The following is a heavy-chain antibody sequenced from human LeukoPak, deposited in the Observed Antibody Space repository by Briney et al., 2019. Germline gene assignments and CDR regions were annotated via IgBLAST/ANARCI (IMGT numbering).Heavy chain of an antibody. CDR2: IKQDGSEK. Sequence: GGSLRLSCAASGFTFSSYWMSWVRQAPGKGLEWVANIKQDGSEKYYVDSVKGRFTISRDNAKNSLYLQMNSLRAEDTAVYYCATGVVTEDNWFDPWGQGTLVTVSS. CDR1: GFTFSSYW. D-gene: IGHD3-3*01. CDR3: ATGVVTEDNWFDP. V-gene: IGHV3-7*01. J-gene: IGHJ5*02.